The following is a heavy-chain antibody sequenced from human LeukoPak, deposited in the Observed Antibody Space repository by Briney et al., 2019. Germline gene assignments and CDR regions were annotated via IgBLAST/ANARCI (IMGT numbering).Heavy chain of an antibody. J-gene: IGHJ4*02. CDR2: ICYDGSNE. Sequence: PGGSLRLSCAASGFTFSSYGMHWVRQAPRKGVEWVAVICYDGSNEYYADSVKGRFTISRDNSKNTLYLQMNSLRAEDTAVYYCARDQGYCSGGNCYSAFDYWGQGTLVTVSS. CDR1: GFTFSSYG. D-gene: IGHD2-15*01. CDR3: ARDQGYCSGGNCYSAFDY. V-gene: IGHV3-33*01.